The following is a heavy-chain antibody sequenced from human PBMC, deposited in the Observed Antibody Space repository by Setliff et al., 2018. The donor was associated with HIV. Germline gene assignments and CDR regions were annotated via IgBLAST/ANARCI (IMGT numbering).Heavy chain of an antibody. V-gene: IGHV3-9*01. Sequence: GGSLRLSCAASGFSFDDYAMHWVRQAPGQGLEWVSGISWNSGSLGYADSVKGRFTISRDNAKNSLYLQMNSLRAEDTAVYYCARSVIGYYYYGMDVWGQGTTVTVSS. CDR1: GFSFDDYA. CDR2: ISWNSGSL. D-gene: IGHD3-10*01. J-gene: IGHJ6*02. CDR3: ARSVIGYYYYGMDV.